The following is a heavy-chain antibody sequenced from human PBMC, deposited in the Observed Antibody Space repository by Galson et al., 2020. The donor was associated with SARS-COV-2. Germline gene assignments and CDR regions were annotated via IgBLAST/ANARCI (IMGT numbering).Heavy chain of an antibody. CDR2: IYNSGTT. J-gene: IGHJ5*02. CDR3: ARSSPYSGEGWFDP. D-gene: IGHD6-25*01. Sequence: ASETLSLTCTVSGDSISTYYWSWIRQPPGKGLEWIGFIYNSGTTNYNPSLQSRVTISVDTSKNQFSLKLRSVTAADTAVYYCARSSPYSGEGWFDPWGQGTLVTVSS. CDR1: GDSISTYY. V-gene: IGHV4-59*01.